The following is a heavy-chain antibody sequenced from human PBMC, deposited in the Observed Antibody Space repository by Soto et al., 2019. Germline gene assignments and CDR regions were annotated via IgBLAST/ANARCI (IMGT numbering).Heavy chain of an antibody. CDR3: ERLRSEDGAFDI. CDR1: GDRFTPYW. Sequence: GESLKVSFEGSGDRFTPYWIGLVRQIPGKGLEWMGIIYPGDSDTRYSPSFQGQVTISADKSISTAYLQWSSLKASDTGMYYCERLRSEDGAFDIWGQGTMVTVSS. CDR2: IYPGDSDT. V-gene: IGHV5-51*01. D-gene: IGHD3-10*01. J-gene: IGHJ3*02.